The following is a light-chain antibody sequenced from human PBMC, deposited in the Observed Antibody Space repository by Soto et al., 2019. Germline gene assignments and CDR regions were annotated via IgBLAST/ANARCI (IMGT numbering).Light chain of an antibody. CDR3: QQRSNWPPLT. Sequence: SVSNNYLAWYQQKPGQAPRLLIYDASTRATGIPARFSSSGSGTDFPLTISSLEPEDFAVYYCQQRSNWPPLTFGGGTKVDIK. J-gene: IGKJ4*01. V-gene: IGKV3-11*01. CDR2: DAS. CDR1: SVSNNY.